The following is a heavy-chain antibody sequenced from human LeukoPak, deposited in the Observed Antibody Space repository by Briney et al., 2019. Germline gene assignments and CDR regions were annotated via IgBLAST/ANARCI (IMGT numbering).Heavy chain of an antibody. J-gene: IGHJ5*02. Sequence: GGSLRLSCAASGFTFSSYAMSWVRQAPGKGLEWVSAISGSGGSTYYADSVKGRFTISRDNSKNTLYLQMNSLRAEDTAVYYCAKDRGSWYPHPTWFDPWGQGTLVTVSS. CDR2: ISGSGGST. CDR1: GFTFSSYA. V-gene: IGHV3-23*01. D-gene: IGHD6-13*01. CDR3: AKDRGSWYPHPTWFDP.